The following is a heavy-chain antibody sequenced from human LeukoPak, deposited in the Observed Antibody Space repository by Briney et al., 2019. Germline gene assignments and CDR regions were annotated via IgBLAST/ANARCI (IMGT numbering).Heavy chain of an antibody. CDR1: GYSFTNFW. D-gene: IGHD1-26*01. Sequence: GESLKISCKGSGYSFTNFWIGWERQMPGKGLEWMGIIFPTDSNTRYSPSFQGPVTISTDKTINTAYLQWSSLKASDTAMYYCARHVGGSNNFGGQGTLVTVSS. J-gene: IGHJ4*02. CDR2: IFPTDSNT. CDR3: ARHVGGSNNF. V-gene: IGHV5-51*01.